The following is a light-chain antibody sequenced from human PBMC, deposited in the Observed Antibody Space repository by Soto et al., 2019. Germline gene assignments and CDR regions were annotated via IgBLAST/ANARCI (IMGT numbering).Light chain of an antibody. V-gene: IGKV3-20*01. CDR2: GAS. CDR1: QSITSTY. Sequence: EIVLTQSPGTLSLSPGERATLSCRASQSITSTYLAWYQQKPGQAPKLLIYGASSRASGIPDRFSGSGSGTDFTLTISRLEPEDFAGYYWQQYGSSPPFTFGPGTKVDIK. J-gene: IGKJ3*01. CDR3: QQYGSSPPFT.